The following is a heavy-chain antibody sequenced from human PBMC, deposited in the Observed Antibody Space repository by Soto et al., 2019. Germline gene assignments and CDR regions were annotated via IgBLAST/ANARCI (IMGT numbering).Heavy chain of an antibody. Sequence: PVGSLRLPCAASGFTFSSYAMSWVRQAPGKGLEWVSAISGSGGSTYYADSVKGRFTISRDNSKNTLYLQMNSLRAEDTAVYYCAGRTYYDFWSGYPPNYYFDYWGQGTLVTVSS. CDR3: AGRTYYDFWSGYPPNYYFDY. CDR2: ISGSGGST. CDR1: GFTFSSYA. D-gene: IGHD3-3*01. J-gene: IGHJ4*02. V-gene: IGHV3-23*01.